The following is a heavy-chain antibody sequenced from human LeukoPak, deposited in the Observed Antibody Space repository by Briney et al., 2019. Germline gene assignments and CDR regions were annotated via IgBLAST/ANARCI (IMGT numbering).Heavy chain of an antibody. CDR2: IRSKANSYAT. J-gene: IGHJ6*02. Sequence: ETGGSLRLSCAASGFTFSGSAMHWVRQASGKGLEWVGRIRSKANSYATAYAASVKGRFTISRDDSKNTAYLQMNSLKTGDTAVYYCTRLYSNYHGRDPYYYYGMDVWGQGATVTVSS. V-gene: IGHV3-73*01. D-gene: IGHD4-11*01. CDR3: TRLYSNYHGRDPYYYYGMDV. CDR1: GFTFSGSA.